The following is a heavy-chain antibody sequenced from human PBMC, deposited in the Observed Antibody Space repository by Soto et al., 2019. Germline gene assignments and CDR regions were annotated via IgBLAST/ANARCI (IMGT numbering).Heavy chain of an antibody. CDR1: GYNVTISW. D-gene: IGHD6-19*01. J-gene: IGHJ6*02. CDR2: IYPGDSDT. V-gene: IGHV5-51*01. Sequence: PGESLKISCKRSGYNVTISWIGSVRQMPGKGLEWMGIIYPGDSDTRYSPSFQGQVTISADKSISTAYLQWSSLKASDTAMYYCARPIAVAGTYGMDVWGQGTTVTVSS. CDR3: ARPIAVAGTYGMDV.